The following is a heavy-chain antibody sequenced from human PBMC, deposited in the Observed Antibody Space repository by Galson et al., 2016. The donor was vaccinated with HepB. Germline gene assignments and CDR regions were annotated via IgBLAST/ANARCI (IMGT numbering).Heavy chain of an antibody. Sequence: SLRLSCPASGFVFSNAWMTWVRQAPGKGLEWVGRIKSKIDGGTTDYAAPVKGRFTISRDDSKDTLYLQVNSLKTEDTAVYYCTTGGYDYVWGSYRPDLDYWGQGTLVTVSS. CDR3: TTGGYDYVWGSYRPDLDY. CDR1: GFVFSNAW. D-gene: IGHD3-16*02. CDR2: IKSKIDGGTT. V-gene: IGHV3-15*05. J-gene: IGHJ4*02.